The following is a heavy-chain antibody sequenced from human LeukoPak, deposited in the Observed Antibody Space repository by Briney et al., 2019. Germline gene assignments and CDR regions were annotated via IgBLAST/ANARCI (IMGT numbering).Heavy chain of an antibody. D-gene: IGHD4-23*01. CDR1: GFTFSSYA. J-gene: IGHJ4*02. CDR2: ISGSGGST. Sequence: TGGSLRLSCAASGFTFSSYATSWVRQAPGKGLEWVSAISGSGGSTYYADSVKGRFTISRDNSKNTLYLQMNSLRAEDTAVYYCAKATVVRWVFDYWGQGTLVTVSS. CDR3: AKATVVRWVFDY. V-gene: IGHV3-23*01.